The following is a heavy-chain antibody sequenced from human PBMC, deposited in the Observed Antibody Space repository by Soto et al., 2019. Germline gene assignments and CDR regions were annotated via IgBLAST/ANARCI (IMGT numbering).Heavy chain of an antibody. CDR2: IRPSGDSK. V-gene: IGHV1-46*04. J-gene: IGHJ5*02. Sequence: SAKVSSKASVYTFTSYYSHFSRRTPGQGLEWVGIIRPSGDSKDYAQKLQGRVTMARETSTSKAYMELRSLRSDDTAVYYCARGAVGGTGWFESWGQGTLVSVSS. CDR3: ARGAVGGTGWFES. D-gene: IGHD6-19*01. CDR1: VYTFTSYY.